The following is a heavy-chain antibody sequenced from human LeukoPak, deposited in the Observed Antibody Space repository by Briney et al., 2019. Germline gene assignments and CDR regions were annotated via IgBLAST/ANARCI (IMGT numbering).Heavy chain of an antibody. V-gene: IGHV3-23*01. D-gene: IGHD2-21*01. CDR1: GFSFRSDG. J-gene: IGHJ4*02. CDR2: ILGGAGST. Sequence: GGSLRLSCAASGFSFRSDGMSWVRQAPGKGLEWVSGILGGAGSTYYADSVKGRFTISRDNSKNTLYLQMNSLRAEDTAVYFCAKAPVTSCRGAYCYPFDSWGQGTLVTVSS. CDR3: AKAPVTSCRGAYCYPFDS.